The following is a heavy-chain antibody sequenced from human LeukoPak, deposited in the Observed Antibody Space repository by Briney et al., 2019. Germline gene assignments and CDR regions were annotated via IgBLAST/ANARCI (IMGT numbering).Heavy chain of an antibody. J-gene: IGHJ1*01. D-gene: IGHD2-15*01. V-gene: IGHV3-48*03. Sequence: TGGSLRLSCAASGFTFSSYEMNWVRQAPGKGLEWVSYISSSGSTIYYADSVKGRFTISRDNAKNSLYLQLDNLRADDTAVYYCASTFPYCGDGSCALGGQGTLVIVSS. CDR3: ASTFPYCGDGSCAL. CDR2: ISSSGSTI. CDR1: GFTFSSYE.